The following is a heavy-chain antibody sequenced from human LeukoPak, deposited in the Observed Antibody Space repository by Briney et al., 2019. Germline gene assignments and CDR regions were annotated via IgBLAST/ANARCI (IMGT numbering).Heavy chain of an antibody. CDR3: ARRVISDDWYSDL. CDR2: IYPGDSDA. J-gene: IGHJ2*01. V-gene: IGHV5-51*01. Sequence: GESLKISCQGSGYSFNNYWIGWVRQLPGKGLEWMGIIYPGDSDATYSPSFQGQVTISADKSISTASLQWSSLKASDTAIYYCARRVISDDWYSDLWGRGTLVTVSS. D-gene: IGHD2-21*01. CDR1: GYSFNNYW.